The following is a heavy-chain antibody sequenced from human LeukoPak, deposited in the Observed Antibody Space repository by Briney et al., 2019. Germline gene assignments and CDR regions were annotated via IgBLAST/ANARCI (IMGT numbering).Heavy chain of an antibody. D-gene: IGHD3-3*01. CDR1: GFTFSSYW. Sequence: GGSLRLSCAASGFTFSSYWMTWVRQAPGKGLEWVANINEDGSQKYYVDSVKGRFTISRDNTKKLVFLQMNSLRVEDTAVYYCARDEVGGYYFEWGQGNLVNVSS. CDR3: ARDEVGGYYFE. CDR2: INEDGSQK. J-gene: IGHJ4*02. V-gene: IGHV3-7*01.